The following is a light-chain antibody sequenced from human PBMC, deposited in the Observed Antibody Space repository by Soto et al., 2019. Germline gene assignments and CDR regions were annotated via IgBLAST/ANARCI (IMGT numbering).Light chain of an antibody. CDR1: QSVGSN. CDR2: GAS. J-gene: IGKJ4*01. V-gene: IGKV3-15*01. Sequence: EIVMTQSPATLSVSPGERATLSCRASQSVGSNLAWYQQKPGQAPRLLIYGASTRATGIPARFSGSGSGTEFTLTISSLQSEDFTVYYCQQYNNWPPLTFGGGTRWIS. CDR3: QQYNNWPPLT.